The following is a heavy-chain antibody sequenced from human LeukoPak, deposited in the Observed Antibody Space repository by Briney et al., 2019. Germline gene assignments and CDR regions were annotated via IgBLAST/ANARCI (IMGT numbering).Heavy chain of an antibody. V-gene: IGHV3-21*01. Sequence: GGSLRLSCTASGFTFGDHAMSWVRQAPGKGLEWVSYISAGSTNIFYADSFKGRFTISRDNAQNSLYLQMNSLRAEDTAVYYCARDPPGAHFDYWGQGTLVTVSS. J-gene: IGHJ4*02. CDR2: ISAGSTNI. CDR1: GFTFGDHA. D-gene: IGHD7-27*01. CDR3: ARDPPGAHFDY.